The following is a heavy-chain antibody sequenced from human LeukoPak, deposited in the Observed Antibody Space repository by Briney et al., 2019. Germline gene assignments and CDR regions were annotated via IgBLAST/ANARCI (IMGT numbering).Heavy chain of an antibody. CDR3: AKGFHFYDSSGYYFDY. CDR1: VFTFSNYV. CDR2: ISGSGGST. V-gene: IGHV3-23*01. Sequence: GGTLRLSCAVSVFTFSNYVMNWVRQAPGKGLEWVSGISGSGGSTYYADSVKGRFTISRDNSKNTLYLQVNSLRAEDTAVYYCAKGFHFYDSSGYYFDYWGQGTLVTVSS. D-gene: IGHD3-22*01. J-gene: IGHJ4*02.